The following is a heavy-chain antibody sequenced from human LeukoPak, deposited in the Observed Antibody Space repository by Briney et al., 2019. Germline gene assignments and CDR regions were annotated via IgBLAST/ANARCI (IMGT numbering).Heavy chain of an antibody. Sequence: SETLSLTCTVSGGSINNYYWSWIRQPPGKGLEWLGYIYYSGSTKYNPSLKSRVSLSVDTSRNQFSLRLTSVTAADTAVYYCARGDYYDGGGRNWFDPWGQGTLVTVSS. CDR2: IYYSGST. V-gene: IGHV4-59*12. D-gene: IGHD3-16*01. CDR1: GGSINNYY. CDR3: ARGDYYDGGGRNWFDP. J-gene: IGHJ5*02.